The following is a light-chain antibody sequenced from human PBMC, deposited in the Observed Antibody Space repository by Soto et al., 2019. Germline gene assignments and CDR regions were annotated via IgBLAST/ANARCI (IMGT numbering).Light chain of an antibody. V-gene: IGLV2-8*01. CDR1: SNDVGRFNY. J-gene: IGLJ2*01. CDR3: SSYTSSIVV. Sequence: ALTQAPPASGAPGHSVSISCAGTSNDVGRFNYVSWYQHHPGKAPKLIIYDVSKRPSGVSNRFSGSKSGNTAYLTVSGLQAEDEADYYCSSYTSSIVVFGGGTKVTVL. CDR2: DVS.